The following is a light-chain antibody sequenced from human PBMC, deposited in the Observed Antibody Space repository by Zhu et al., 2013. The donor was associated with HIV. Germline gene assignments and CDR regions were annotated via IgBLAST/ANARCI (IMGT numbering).Light chain of an antibody. CDR1: SSDVGGYNY. V-gene: IGLV2-14*01. Sequence: QSALTQPASVSGSPGQSITISCTGTSSDVGGYNYVSWYQQYPGKAPKLMIYEVSNRPSGVSNRFSGSKSGNTASLTISGLQAEDEADYYCSSYTSSSTRXVFGTGTKVTVL. CDR2: EVS. CDR3: SSYTSSSTRXV. J-gene: IGLJ1*01.